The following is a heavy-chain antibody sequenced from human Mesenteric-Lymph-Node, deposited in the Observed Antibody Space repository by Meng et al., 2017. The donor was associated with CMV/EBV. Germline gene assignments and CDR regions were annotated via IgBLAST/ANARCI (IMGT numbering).Heavy chain of an antibody. V-gene: IGHV3-23*01. CDR1: GFTFSSYA. CDR2: IGGRGGTT. Sequence: GGSLRLSCAASGFTFSSYAMSWVRRAPGQGLEWVSGIGGRGGTTYYADSVKGRFTISRDNSRNTLYLQMNRLRAEDTAVYYCANGIVVIPTAILPFDYWGQGTLVTVSS. D-gene: IGHD2-2*01. J-gene: IGHJ4*02. CDR3: ANGIVVIPTAILPFDY.